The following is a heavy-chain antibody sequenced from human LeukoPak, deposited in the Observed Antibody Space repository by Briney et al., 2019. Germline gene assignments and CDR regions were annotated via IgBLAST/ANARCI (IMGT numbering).Heavy chain of an antibody. V-gene: IGHV3-43*01. CDR3: AKDPRYYDSSGYPEYFQH. J-gene: IGHJ1*01. CDR2: ISWDGGST. Sequence: GGSLRLSCAASGFTFDGYTMHWVRQAPGKGLEWVSLISWDGGSTYYADSVKGRFTISRDNAKNSLYLQMNSLRAEDTALYYCAKDPRYYDSSGYPEYFQHWGQGTLVTVSS. D-gene: IGHD3-22*01. CDR1: GFTFDGYT.